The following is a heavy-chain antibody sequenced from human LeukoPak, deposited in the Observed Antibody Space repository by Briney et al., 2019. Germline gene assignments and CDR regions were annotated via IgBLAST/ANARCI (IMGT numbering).Heavy chain of an antibody. CDR3: AREKEDTMVRGVIYYMDV. V-gene: IGHV4-34*01. J-gene: IGHJ6*03. D-gene: IGHD3-10*01. Sequence: PSETLSLTCAVYGGSFGGYYWSWIRQPPGKGLEWIGEINHSGSTNYNPSLKSRVTISVDTSKNQFSLKLSSVTAADTAVYYCAREKEDTMVRGVIYYMDVWGKGTTVTVSS. CDR1: GGSFGGYY. CDR2: INHSGST.